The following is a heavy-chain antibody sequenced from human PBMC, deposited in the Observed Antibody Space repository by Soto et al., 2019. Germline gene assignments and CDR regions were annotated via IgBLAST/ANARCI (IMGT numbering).Heavy chain of an antibody. CDR1: GASISSGGYY. Sequence: QVQLQESGPGLVKPSQTLSLTCTVSGASISSGGYYWSWIRHHPGEGLEWVGYIFNSGSTAYNPSLKSRLTISVHTSKNQFSLKLSSVPAADTAVYYCAGQSGSYHHFDFWGQGALVTVSS. J-gene: IGHJ4*02. CDR3: AGQSGSYHHFDF. D-gene: IGHD1-26*01. CDR2: IFNSGST. V-gene: IGHV4-31*03.